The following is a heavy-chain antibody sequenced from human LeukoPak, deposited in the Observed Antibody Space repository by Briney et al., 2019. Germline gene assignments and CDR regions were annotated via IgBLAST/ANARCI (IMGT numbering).Heavy chain of an antibody. CDR1: GFTFSSYA. D-gene: IGHD3-10*01. V-gene: IGHV3-23*01. CDR2: ISGSGYST. CDR3: AKSGSGTFRPFS. Sequence: GGSLRLSCAASGFTFSSYAMSWVRQAPGKGLEWFSLISGSGYSTYYADSVKGRFTISRDDSNNMLSLQMNGLRADDTALYYCAKSGSGTFRPFSWGQGTLVTVSS. J-gene: IGHJ5*02.